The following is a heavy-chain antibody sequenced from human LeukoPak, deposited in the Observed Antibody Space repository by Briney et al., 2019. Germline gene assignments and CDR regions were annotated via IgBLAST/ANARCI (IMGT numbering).Heavy chain of an antibody. D-gene: IGHD3-22*01. V-gene: IGHV4-31*03. CDR2: IRYSGST. CDR1: GGSMSSGAYY. Sequence: KPSQTLSLTCTVSGGSMSSGAYYWSWIRQHPGKGLACIRFIRYSGSTYYNPSLKSRVAISVDTSKNQFSLKLSSVTAADTAVYYCAKIFDSYNAFDVWGQGTMVTVSS. CDR3: AKIFDSYNAFDV. J-gene: IGHJ3*01.